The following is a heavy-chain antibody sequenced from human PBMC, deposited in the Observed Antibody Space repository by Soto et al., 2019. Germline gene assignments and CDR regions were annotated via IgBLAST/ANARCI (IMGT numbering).Heavy chain of an antibody. CDR1: GGTFSSYA. CDR2: IIPIFGTA. J-gene: IGHJ4*02. Sequence: VASVKVSCKASGGTFSSYAISWVRQAPGQGLEWMGGIIPIFGTANYAQKFQGRVTITADKSTSTAYMELSSLRSEDTAVYYCARESGGSYYFDYWGQGTLVTVSS. D-gene: IGHD1-26*01. CDR3: ARESGGSYYFDY. V-gene: IGHV1-69*06.